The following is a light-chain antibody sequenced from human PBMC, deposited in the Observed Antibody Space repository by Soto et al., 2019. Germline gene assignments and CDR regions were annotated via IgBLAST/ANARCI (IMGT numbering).Light chain of an antibody. CDR2: SNN. Sequence: QSVLTQPPSASGTPGQRVTISCFGSGSNIGSNTVNWYQQLPGTASKLLIYSNNQRPTGGPDRFSGSKSGTSASLAISGLQSEDEADHNCAAWDDSLNGPVFGTGTKLTVL. J-gene: IGLJ1*01. V-gene: IGLV1-44*01. CDR1: GSNIGSNT. CDR3: AAWDDSLNGPV.